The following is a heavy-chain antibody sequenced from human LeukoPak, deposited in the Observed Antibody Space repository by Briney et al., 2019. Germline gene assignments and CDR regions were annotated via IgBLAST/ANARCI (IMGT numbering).Heavy chain of an antibody. V-gene: IGHV4-4*07. Sequence: SETLSLTCTVSGGSISSYYWSWLRQPAGKGLEWIGRIYTSGSTNYNPSLTSRVTLSVDTSKNQFSLKLSSVTAADTAVYYCTRDLEAVAGRAFDPWGQGTLVTVSS. D-gene: IGHD6-19*01. CDR2: IYTSGST. CDR3: TRDLEAVAGRAFDP. J-gene: IGHJ5*02. CDR1: GGSISSYY.